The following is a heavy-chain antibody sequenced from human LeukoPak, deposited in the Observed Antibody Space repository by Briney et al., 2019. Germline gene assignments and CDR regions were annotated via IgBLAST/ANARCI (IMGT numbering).Heavy chain of an antibody. CDR1: GFTLSTYA. D-gene: IGHD6-19*01. CDR3: AKDQDSSGWHSGGAFDI. Sequence: GGSLRLSCAASGFTLSTYAMSWVRQAPGKGLEWVSAISGSGGSTYYADSVKGRFTISRDNSKNTLYLQMNSLRAEDTAVYYCAKDQDSSGWHSGGAFDIWGQGTMVTVSS. J-gene: IGHJ3*02. V-gene: IGHV3-23*01. CDR2: ISGSGGST.